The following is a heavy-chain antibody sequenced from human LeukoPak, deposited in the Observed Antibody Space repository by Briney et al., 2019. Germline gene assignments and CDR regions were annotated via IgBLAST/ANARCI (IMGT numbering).Heavy chain of an antibody. D-gene: IGHD1-14*01. CDR3: AGGNPVYYYYYYMDV. CDR1: GFTFSSYW. CDR2: IKQDGSEK. V-gene: IGHV3-7*01. J-gene: IGHJ6*03. Sequence: PGVSLRLSCAASGFTFSSYWMSWVRQAPGKGLEWVANIKQDGSEKYYVDSVKGRFTISRDNAKNSLYLQMNSLRAEDTAVYYCAGGNPVYYYYYYMDVWGKGTTVTVSS.